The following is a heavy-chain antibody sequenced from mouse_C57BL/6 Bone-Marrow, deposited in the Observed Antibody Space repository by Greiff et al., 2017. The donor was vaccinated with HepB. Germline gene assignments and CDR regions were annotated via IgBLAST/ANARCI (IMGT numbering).Heavy chain of an antibody. V-gene: IGHV7-1*01. CDR2: SRNKANDYTT. Sequence: EVMLVESGGGLVQSGRSLRLSCATSGFTFSDFYMEWVRHAPGKGLEWIAASRNKANDYTTEYSASVKGRFIVSRDTSQSILYLQMNALSAEDTAIYYCERERYFDYWGQGTTLTVSS. CDR3: ERERYFDY. J-gene: IGHJ2*01. CDR1: GFTFSDFY.